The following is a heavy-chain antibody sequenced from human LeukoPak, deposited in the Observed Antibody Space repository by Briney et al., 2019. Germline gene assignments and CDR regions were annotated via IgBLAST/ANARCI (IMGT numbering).Heavy chain of an antibody. CDR1: GASISSSDSY. J-gene: IGHJ6*02. V-gene: IGHV4-39*01. CDR2: IYRRGST. Sequence: SETLSLTCAVSGASISSSDSYWSWIRQPPGKGLEWIGSIYRRGSTSYNPSLKSRVTVSEDMSKNHFSLRLSSVTAADTAVYYCARHVQDLGIKVWGQGTTVTVSS. CDR3: ARHVQDLGIKV.